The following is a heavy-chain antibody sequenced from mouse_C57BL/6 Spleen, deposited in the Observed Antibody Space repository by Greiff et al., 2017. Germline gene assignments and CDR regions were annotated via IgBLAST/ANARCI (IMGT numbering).Heavy chain of an antibody. J-gene: IGHJ1*03. CDR1: GFSLTSYG. Sequence: VQLQQSGPGLVQPSQSLSITCTVSGFSLTSYGVHWVRQSPGKGLEWLGVIWSGGSTDYNAAFISRLSISKDNSKSQVFFKMHSLQADDTAIYYCARGDGNYVRWYFDVWGTGTTVTVSS. D-gene: IGHD2-1*01. CDR2: IWSGGST. V-gene: IGHV2-2*01. CDR3: ARGDGNYVRWYFDV.